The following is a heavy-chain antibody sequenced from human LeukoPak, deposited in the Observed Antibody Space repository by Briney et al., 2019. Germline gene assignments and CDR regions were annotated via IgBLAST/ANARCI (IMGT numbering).Heavy chain of an antibody. CDR3: AKATGYSSSWDGLYYYYGMDV. CDR2: IKQDGSEK. Sequence: GGSLRLSCAASGFTFSSYWMSWVRQAPGKGLEWVANIKQDGSEKYYVDSVKGRFTISRDNAKNSLYLQMNSLRAEDTALYYCAKATGYSSSWDGLYYYYGMDVWGQGTTVTVSS. J-gene: IGHJ6*02. CDR1: GFTFSSYW. V-gene: IGHV3-7*03. D-gene: IGHD6-13*01.